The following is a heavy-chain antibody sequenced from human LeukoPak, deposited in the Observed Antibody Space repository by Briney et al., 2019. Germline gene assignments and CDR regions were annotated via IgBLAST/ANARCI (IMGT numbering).Heavy chain of an antibody. CDR2: ISGKSNLI. J-gene: IGHJ4*02. CDR1: GFTLSSSG. D-gene: IGHD3-10*01. Sequence: GGSLRLSCAASGFTLSSSGMNWVRQAPGKGLEWGSFISGKSNLIYYADSVKGRFTISRDNAKNSLYLQMNSLRAEDMAVYYCARKLYGPGSYYLDYWGQGTLVTVSS. V-gene: IGHV3-48*04. CDR3: ARKLYGPGSYYLDY.